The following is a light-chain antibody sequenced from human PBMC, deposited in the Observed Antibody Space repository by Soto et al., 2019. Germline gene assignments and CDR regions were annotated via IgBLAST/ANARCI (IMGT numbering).Light chain of an antibody. V-gene: IGLV2-14*03. J-gene: IGLJ1*01. Sequence: SVLTQPSSLSGSPGQSITISCPGNSSDVGAYAYVSWYQHHPGKVPKLMIYDVGVRPSGVSNRFSGSKSGNTASLTISGLQADDEADYYCSSYTGSGSLYVFGTGTKVTVL. CDR3: SSYTGSGSLYV. CDR2: DVG. CDR1: SSDVGAYAY.